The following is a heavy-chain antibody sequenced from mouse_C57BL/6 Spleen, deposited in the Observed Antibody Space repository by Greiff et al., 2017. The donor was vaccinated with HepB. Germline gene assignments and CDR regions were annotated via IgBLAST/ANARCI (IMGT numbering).Heavy chain of an antibody. J-gene: IGHJ1*03. CDR2: INPGSGGT. V-gene: IGHV1-54*01. D-gene: IGHD1-1*01. CDR1: GYAFTNYL. CDR3: ARRDYYGSSYGYFDV. Sequence: QVQLKHSGAELVRPGTSVKVSCKASGYAFTNYLIEWVKQRPGQGLEWIGVINPGSGGTNYNEKFKGKATLTADKSSSTAYMQLSSLTSEDSAVYFCARRDYYGSSYGYFDVWGTGTTVTVSS.